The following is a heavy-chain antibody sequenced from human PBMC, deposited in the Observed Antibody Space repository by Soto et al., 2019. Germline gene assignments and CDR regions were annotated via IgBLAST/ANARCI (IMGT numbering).Heavy chain of an antibody. Sequence: QVQLQESGPGLVKPSQTLSLMCTVSGAPISGGDYHWSWIRQPPGKGLEWIGYIFPSGATHYNSSLGSRITMSVETSKRHFSLKLTSVTDADTAVYFCARGSAAKRYFDLWGRGTLVTVSS. CDR3: ARGSAAKRYFDL. J-gene: IGHJ2*01. CDR1: GAPISGGDYH. D-gene: IGHD6-25*01. V-gene: IGHV4-30-4*01. CDR2: IFPSGAT.